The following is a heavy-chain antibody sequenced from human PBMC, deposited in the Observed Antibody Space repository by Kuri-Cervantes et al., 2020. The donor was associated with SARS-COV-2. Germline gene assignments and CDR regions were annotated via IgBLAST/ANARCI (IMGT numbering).Heavy chain of an antibody. CDR1: GYTFSSNA. D-gene: IGHD2-15*01. Sequence: ASVKVSCKASGYTFSSNAIHWVRQAPGQRLEWMGWIDADDTKYSQKFQGRFTMTRDTSASTAYMELSSLRSEDTAVYYCVRGSWQDPLYWGQGTLVTVSS. J-gene: IGHJ4*02. V-gene: IGHV1-3*01. CDR2: IDADDT. CDR3: VRGSWQDPLY.